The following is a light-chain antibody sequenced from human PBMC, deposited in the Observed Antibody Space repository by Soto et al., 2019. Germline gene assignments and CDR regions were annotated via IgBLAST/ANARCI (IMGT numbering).Light chain of an antibody. J-gene: IGKJ1*01. CDR3: QQYNNWPRWT. CDR2: GAS. Sequence: EIVLTQSPCTLSLSPVERATLSCRASQGVSSSYLAWYQQKPGQAPRLLIYGASSRATGIPDRFSGSGSGTEFTLTISSLQSEDFAVYYCQQYNNWPRWTFGQGTKVDIK. V-gene: IGKV3-20*01. CDR1: QGVSSSY.